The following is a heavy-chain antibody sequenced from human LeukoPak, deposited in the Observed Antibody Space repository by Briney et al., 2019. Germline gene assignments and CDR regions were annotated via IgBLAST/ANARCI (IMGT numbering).Heavy chain of an antibody. CDR1: GYTFTGYY. J-gene: IGHJ3*02. D-gene: IGHD3-9*01. CDR3: ASLLGYFDWLLPISGGAFDI. CDR2: INTNTGNP. V-gene: IGHV7-4-1*02. Sequence: GASVKVSCKASGYTFTGYYMHWVRQAPGQGLEWMGWINTNTGNPTYAQGFTGRFVFSLDTSVSTAYLQISSLKAEDTAVYYCASLLGYFDWLLPISGGAFDIWGQGTMVTVSS.